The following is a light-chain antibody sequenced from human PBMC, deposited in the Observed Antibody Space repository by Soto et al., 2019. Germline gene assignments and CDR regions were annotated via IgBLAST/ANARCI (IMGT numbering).Light chain of an antibody. CDR2: ATS. J-gene: IGKJ4*01. V-gene: IGKV1-39*01. CDR3: QHSYTTPLT. CDR1: QPISLY. Sequence: DIQMTQSPSSLSASVGDTVTITCRASQPISLYLSWYQQKPGKAPKLLMSATSRLQSGVPSRFSGIGSGRGFTLTITSLQPEDFATYYCQHSYTTPLTFGGGTRVQI.